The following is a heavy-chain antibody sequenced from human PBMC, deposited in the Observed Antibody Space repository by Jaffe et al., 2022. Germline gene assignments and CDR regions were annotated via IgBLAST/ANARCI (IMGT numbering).Heavy chain of an antibody. V-gene: IGHV5-51*01. CDR1: GYNFIRYW. CDR3: VRHDSCSGGSCGRQD. D-gene: IGHD2-15*01. Sequence: EVQLVQSGAEVKKPGESLKISCKGSGYNFIRYWIGWVRQMPGKGLDWMGIIYPGDFDTRYSPSFQGQVTISADKSISTAYLQWSSLKASDTAMYYCVRHDSCSGGSCGRQDWGQGTLVTVSS. CDR2: IYPGDFDT. J-gene: IGHJ4*02.